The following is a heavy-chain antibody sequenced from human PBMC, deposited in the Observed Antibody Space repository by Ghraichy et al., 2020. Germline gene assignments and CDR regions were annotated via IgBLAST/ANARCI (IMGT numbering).Heavy chain of an antibody. V-gene: IGHV4-4*07. J-gene: IGHJ6*03. D-gene: IGHD4-17*01. CDR3: AREYGDDHYYYYYMDV. Sequence: SQTLSLTCTVSGGSISSYHWSWIRQPAGKGLEWIGRIYSSGRTNYNPSLKSRATMSVDTSKNQFSLKLRSVTAADTAVYFCAREYGDDHYYYYYMDVWGKGTMVSVSS. CDR2: IYSSGRT. CDR1: GGSISSYH.